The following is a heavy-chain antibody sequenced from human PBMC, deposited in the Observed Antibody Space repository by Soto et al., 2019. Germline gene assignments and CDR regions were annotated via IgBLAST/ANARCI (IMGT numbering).Heavy chain of an antibody. J-gene: IGHJ3*01. Sequence: ASVRVSCKASVFTSSGISWVRQAPGQRLAWMGWISAHNGNTIYAQKFQGRVIMTMDTSTTTVYMELRSLRPDATAVYLCAREGILGLFDAYALWGQGKMVTVSS. CDR2: ISAHNGNT. CDR3: AREGILGLFDAYAL. V-gene: IGHV1-18*04. CDR1: VFTSSG. D-gene: IGHD3-3*01.